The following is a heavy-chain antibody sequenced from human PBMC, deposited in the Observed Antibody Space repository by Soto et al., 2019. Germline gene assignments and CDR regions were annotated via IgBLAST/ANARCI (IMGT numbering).Heavy chain of an antibody. CDR3: ASLTRYSSGWYREAGTAFDI. J-gene: IGHJ3*02. CDR2: IIPIFGTA. CDR1: GGTFSSYA. V-gene: IGHV1-69*13. Sequence: ASVKVSCKASGGTFSSYAISWVRQAPGQGLEWMGGIIPIFGTANYAQKFQGRVTITADESTSTAYMALSSLRSEDTAVYYCASLTRYSSGWYREAGTAFDIWGQGTMVTVSS. D-gene: IGHD6-19*01.